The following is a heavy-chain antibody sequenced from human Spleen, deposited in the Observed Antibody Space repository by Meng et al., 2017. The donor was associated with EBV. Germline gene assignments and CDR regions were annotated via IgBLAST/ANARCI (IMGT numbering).Heavy chain of an antibody. V-gene: IGHV4-4*02. J-gene: IGHJ5*02. CDR3: ARFTSMVRGAFDP. Sequence: QGQLQESGPGLVKPSGTLSLTCAVSGDSISSNNWWSWVRQPPGKGLEWIGEIYHGGIAYYNPSLKSRVTISVDKSKNQFSLNLTSVTAADTAVYYCARFTSMVRGAFDPWGQGTLVTVSS. CDR2: IYHGGIA. D-gene: IGHD3-10*01. CDR1: GDSISSNNW.